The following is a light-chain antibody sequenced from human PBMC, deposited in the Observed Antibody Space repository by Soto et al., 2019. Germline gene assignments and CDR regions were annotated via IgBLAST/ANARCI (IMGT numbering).Light chain of an antibody. J-gene: IGLJ2*01. Sequence: QPVLTQSPSASASLGASVKLTCTLSSGHSSYAIAWPQQQPEKGPRYLMKLNSAGSHSKGDGIPDRFSGSSSGAERYLTISSLQSEDEADYYCQTWGTGMVFGGGTKLTVL. CDR3: QTWGTGMV. V-gene: IGLV4-69*01. CDR2: LNSAGSH. CDR1: SGHSSYA.